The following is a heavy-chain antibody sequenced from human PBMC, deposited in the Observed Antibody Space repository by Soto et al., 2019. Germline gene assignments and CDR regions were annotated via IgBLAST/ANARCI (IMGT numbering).Heavy chain of an antibody. CDR3: ATVKSSGWSTDY. V-gene: IGHV1-24*01. CDR2: FDPEDGET. Sequence: ASVKVSCKVSGYTLTELSMHWVRQAPGKGLEWMGGFDPEDGETIYAQKFQGRVTMTEDTSTDTAYMELSSLRSEDTAVYYCATVKSSGWSTDYWGQGTLVTVSS. D-gene: IGHD6-19*01. J-gene: IGHJ4*02. CDR1: GYTLTELS.